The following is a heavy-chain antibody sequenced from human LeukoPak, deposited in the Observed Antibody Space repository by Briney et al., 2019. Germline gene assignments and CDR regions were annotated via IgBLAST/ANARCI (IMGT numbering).Heavy chain of an antibody. V-gene: IGHV4-59*02. CDR2: IYSSGST. J-gene: IGHJ4*02. CDR3: ARFAYCGGHCWYYFDY. Sequence: PSETLSLTCTVSGGSVSSYYWSWIRQPPGKGLEWIGYIYSSGSTNYNPSLKSRITISVDTSKNQFSLKLSSVTAADTAVYYCARFAYCGGHCWYYFDYWGQGSLVTVSS. CDR1: GGSVSSYY. D-gene: IGHD2-21*02.